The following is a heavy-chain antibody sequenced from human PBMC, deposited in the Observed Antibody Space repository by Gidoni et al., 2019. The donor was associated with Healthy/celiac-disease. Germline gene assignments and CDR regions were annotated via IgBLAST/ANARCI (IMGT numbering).Heavy chain of an antibody. Sequence: EVQLVQSGAEVKKPGESLKISCKGSGYSFTSYWIGWVRQMPGKGLEWMGIIYPGDSDTRYSPSFQGQVTISADKSISTAYLQWSSLKASDTAMYYCARLMYYYDSSGYYPDAFDIWGQGTMVTVSS. J-gene: IGHJ3*02. CDR3: ARLMYYYDSSGYYPDAFDI. V-gene: IGHV5-51*01. CDR1: GYSFTSYW. CDR2: IYPGDSDT. D-gene: IGHD3-22*01.